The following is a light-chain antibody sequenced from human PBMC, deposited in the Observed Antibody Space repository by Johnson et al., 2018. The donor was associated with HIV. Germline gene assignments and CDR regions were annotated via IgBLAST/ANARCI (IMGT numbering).Light chain of an antibody. Sequence: QSVLTQPPSVSAAPGQKVTISCSGSSSNIGNNYISWYQQHPGTAPKILIYDNDNRPSGIPDRFSGSKSGTSATLGITGLQTGYEADYYCATWDRSLTIGGVFGTVTKVTV. CDR3: ATWDRSLTIGGV. CDR1: SSNIGNNY. J-gene: IGLJ1*01. V-gene: IGLV1-51*01. CDR2: DND.